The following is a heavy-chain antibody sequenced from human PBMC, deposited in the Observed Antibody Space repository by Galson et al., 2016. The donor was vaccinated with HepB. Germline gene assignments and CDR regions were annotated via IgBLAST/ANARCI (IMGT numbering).Heavy chain of an antibody. CDR3: ARCSRSSAYYYYGMDV. CDR2: LYRDGST. D-gene: IGHD6-6*01. J-gene: IGHJ6*02. Sequence: SLRLSCAVSGLTVSGDYMSWVRQAPGKGLEWVSVLYRDGSTYYADSVEGRFTISRDNSRNTLYLQMNSLRAADTAVYYCARCSRSSAYYYYGMDVWGQGTTVIVSS. CDR1: GLTVSGDY. V-gene: IGHV3-53*01.